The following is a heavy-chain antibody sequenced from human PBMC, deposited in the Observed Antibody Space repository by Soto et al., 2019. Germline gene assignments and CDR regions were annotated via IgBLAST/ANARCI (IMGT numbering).Heavy chain of an antibody. V-gene: IGHV4-31*02. Sequence: QVQLQESGPRLVEPSQTLSLTCSVSGTSLNTGGYYWAWIRQVPGKDLHWIGHIHDTGSTYYNESLKNRVTTSVDPSKSQFSLHLRSATAADTAVYYCARVDGSPRDWFDPWGQGTLVTVSS. J-gene: IGHJ5*02. D-gene: IGHD1-26*01. CDR2: IHDTGST. CDR1: GTSLNTGGYY. CDR3: ARVDGSPRDWFDP.